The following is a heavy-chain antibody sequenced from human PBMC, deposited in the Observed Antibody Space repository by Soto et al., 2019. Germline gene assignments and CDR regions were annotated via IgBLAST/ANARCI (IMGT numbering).Heavy chain of an antibody. D-gene: IGHD1-1*01. V-gene: IGHV3-11*06. CDR3: ARSGDNFNVLDY. CDR1: GFTFSDYY. Sequence: AGGSPRLSCAASGFTFSDYYMSWVRQAPGRGLEWISYSSNSGTFARYATSVKGRFSISRDNANNSLYLEMNSLRVEDTAVYYCARSGDNFNVLDYWGQGTPVTVSS. J-gene: IGHJ4*02. CDR2: SSNSGTFA.